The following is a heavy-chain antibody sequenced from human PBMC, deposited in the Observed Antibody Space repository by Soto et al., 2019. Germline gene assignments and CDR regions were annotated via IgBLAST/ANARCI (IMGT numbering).Heavy chain of an antibody. D-gene: IGHD6-19*01. Sequence: GGSLRLSCAASGFTFSNYSMNWVRQAPGKGLEWVSYISASSGTIYYADSVKGRFTISRDNAKNSLYLQMNSLRAEDTAIYYCARGYQWLVRAAFDYWGQGTLVTVSS. V-gene: IGHV3-48*01. J-gene: IGHJ4*02. CDR1: GFTFSNYS. CDR2: ISASSGTI. CDR3: ARGYQWLVRAAFDY.